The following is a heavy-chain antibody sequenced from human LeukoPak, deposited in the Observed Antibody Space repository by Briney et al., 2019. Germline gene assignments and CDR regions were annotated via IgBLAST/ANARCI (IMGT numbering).Heavy chain of an antibody. J-gene: IGHJ4*02. V-gene: IGHV3-7*01. CDR3: ATPVGGVWSFDY. Sequence: GGSLRLSCAASGFTFSNYWMTWVRQAPGKGLEWVANIKQDESEKYYVDSEKGRFTVSRDNSKNSVYLQMNSLRAEDTAMYYCATPVGGVWSFDYWGQGTLVTVSS. CDR1: GFTFSNYW. CDR2: IKQDESEK. D-gene: IGHD2-15*01.